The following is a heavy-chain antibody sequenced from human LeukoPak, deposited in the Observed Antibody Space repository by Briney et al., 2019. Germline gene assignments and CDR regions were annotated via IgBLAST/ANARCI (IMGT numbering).Heavy chain of an antibody. CDR3: ARDRINNWFDP. Sequence: SETLSLTCTVSGGSISSSSYYWGWIRQPPGKGLEWIGYIYYSGSTNYNPSLKSRVTISVDTSKNQFSLKLSSVTAADTAVYYCARDRINNWFDPWGQGTLVTVSS. J-gene: IGHJ5*02. CDR2: IYYSGST. V-gene: IGHV4-61*01. CDR1: GGSISSSSYY. D-gene: IGHD5-24*01.